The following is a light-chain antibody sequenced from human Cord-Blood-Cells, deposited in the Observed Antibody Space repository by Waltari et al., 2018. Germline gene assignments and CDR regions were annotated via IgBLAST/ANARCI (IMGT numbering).Light chain of an antibody. CDR2: GAS. J-gene: IGKJ2*01. V-gene: IGKV3-15*01. CDR1: QSVSSN. Sequence: EIVMTQSPATLSVSPGERATLSCRASQSVSSNLAWYQQKPGQAPRLLIYGASTRATGIPARFSGSWSGTEFTLTISSLQSEDLAVYYCQQYNNWPPYTFGQGTKLEIK. CDR3: QQYNNWPPYT.